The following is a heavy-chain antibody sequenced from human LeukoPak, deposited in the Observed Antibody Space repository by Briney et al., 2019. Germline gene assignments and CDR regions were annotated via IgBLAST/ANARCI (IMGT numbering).Heavy chain of an antibody. CDR1: GFTFSSYE. CDR3: ARSPDSSNWLFDY. J-gene: IGHJ4*02. Sequence: GGSLRLSCAASGFTFSSYEMNWVRQAPGKGLEWVSVIYSGGSTYYADSVKGRFTISRDNSRNTLYLQMNSLRAEDTAMYYCARSPDSSNWLFDYWGQGILVTVSS. V-gene: IGHV3-53*01. CDR2: IYSGGST. D-gene: IGHD6-13*01.